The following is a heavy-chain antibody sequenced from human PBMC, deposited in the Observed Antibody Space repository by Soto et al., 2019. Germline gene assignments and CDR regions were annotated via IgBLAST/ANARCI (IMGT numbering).Heavy chain of an antibody. J-gene: IGHJ6*02. CDR1: GFTFSSYA. V-gene: IGHV3-23*01. Sequence: PRGSLRLSCAASGFTFSSYAMSWVRQAPGKGLEWVSAISGSGGSTYYADSVKGRFTISRDNSKNTLYLQMNSLRAEDTAVYYCAKRIVGATRYYYGMDVWGQGTTVTVSS. D-gene: IGHD1-26*01. CDR3: AKRIVGATRYYYGMDV. CDR2: ISGSGGST.